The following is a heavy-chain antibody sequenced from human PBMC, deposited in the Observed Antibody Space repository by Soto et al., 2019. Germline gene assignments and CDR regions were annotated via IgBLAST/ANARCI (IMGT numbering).Heavy chain of an antibody. CDR3: AIGRQLLTLFDY. CDR2: INAGNGNT. CDR1: GYTFTSYA. D-gene: IGHD2-2*01. V-gene: IGHV1-3*01. J-gene: IGHJ4*02. Sequence: QVQLVQSGAEVKKPGASVKVSCKASGYTFTSYAMYWVRQAPGQRLEWMGWINAGNGNTKYSQKFQGRVTITRDTSASTAYMELSSLRSEDTAVYYCAIGRQLLTLFDYWGQGTLVTVSS.